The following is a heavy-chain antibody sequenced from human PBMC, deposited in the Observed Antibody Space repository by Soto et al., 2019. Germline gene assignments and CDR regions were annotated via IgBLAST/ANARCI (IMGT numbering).Heavy chain of an antibody. Sequence: PGGSLRLSCAASGFTFSSYGMHWVRQAPGKGLEWVAVIWYDGSNKYYADSVKGRFTISRDNSKNTLYLQMNSLRAEDTAVYYCARDKYYYDSSGYYRYYYYGMDVWGQGTTVTVSS. V-gene: IGHV3-33*01. J-gene: IGHJ6*02. CDR1: GFTFSSYG. CDR2: IWYDGSNK. D-gene: IGHD3-22*01. CDR3: ARDKYYYDSSGYYRYYYYGMDV.